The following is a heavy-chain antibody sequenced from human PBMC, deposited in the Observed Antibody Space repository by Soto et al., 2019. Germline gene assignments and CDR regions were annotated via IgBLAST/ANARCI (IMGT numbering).Heavy chain of an antibody. V-gene: IGHV1-3*01. CDR2: INAGNGNT. CDR1: GDSFTSYA. D-gene: IGHD5-18*01. Sequence: ASVEVCSKASGDSFTSYAMHWVRQAPGQRLEWMGWINAGNGNTKYSQKFQGRVTITRDTSASTAYMELSSLRSEDTAVYYCARGLNGYLHYFDYWGQGTPVTVSS. CDR3: ARGLNGYLHYFDY. J-gene: IGHJ4*02.